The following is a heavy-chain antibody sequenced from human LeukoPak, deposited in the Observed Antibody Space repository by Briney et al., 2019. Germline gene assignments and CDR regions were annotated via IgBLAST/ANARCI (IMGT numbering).Heavy chain of an antibody. CDR1: GLAFSSYS. V-gene: IGHV3-21*01. D-gene: IGHD2-15*01. J-gene: IGHJ6*02. CDR2: VRSSGSYI. Sequence: GGSLRLSCAASGLAFSSYSMNWVRQAPGKGLEWVSSVRSSGSYISYSDSVKGRFTISRDNAKNSLYLQMNSLRAEDTAVYYCARVGCRGGSCSSRGDYYYGMDVWGQGTTVTVSS. CDR3: ARVGCRGGSCSSRGDYYYGMDV.